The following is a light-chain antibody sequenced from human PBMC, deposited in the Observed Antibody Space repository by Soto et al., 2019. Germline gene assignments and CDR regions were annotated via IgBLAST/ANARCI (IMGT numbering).Light chain of an antibody. J-gene: IGLJ7*01. CDR3: ETWDSNTPPA. CDR1: SGHSSYI. Sequence: QLVLTQSSSASASLGSSVKLTCTLSSGHSSYIIAWHQQQPGKAPRSLMKLEGSGSYNKGSGVPDRFSGSSSGADRYLTISNLQFEDEADYYCETWDSNTPPAFGGGTQLTVL. V-gene: IGLV4-60*02. CDR2: LEGSGSY.